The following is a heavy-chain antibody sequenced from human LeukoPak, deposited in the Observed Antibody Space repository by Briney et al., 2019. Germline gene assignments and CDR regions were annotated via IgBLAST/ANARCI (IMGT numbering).Heavy chain of an antibody. J-gene: IGHJ4*02. Sequence: ASVKVSCKASGYTFTGYYMHWVRQAPGQGLEWMGWINPNSGGTNYAQKFQGRVTMTRDTSISTAYMELSRLRSDDTAVYYCARDLGRRCSGGSCYGYWGQGTLATVSS. CDR2: INPNSGGT. D-gene: IGHD2-15*01. CDR3: ARDLGRRCSGGSCYGY. V-gene: IGHV1-2*02. CDR1: GYTFTGYY.